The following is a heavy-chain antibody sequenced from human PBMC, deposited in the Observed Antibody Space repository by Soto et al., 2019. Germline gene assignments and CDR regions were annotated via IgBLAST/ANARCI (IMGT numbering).Heavy chain of an antibody. CDR2: FDPEDGET. D-gene: IGHD4-17*01. Sequence: AASVKVSCKVSGYTLTELSMHWVRQAPGKGLEWMGGFDPEDGETIYAQKFQGRVTITADESTSTAYMELSSLRSEDTAVYYCARPTVTDAFDIWGQGTMVTVSS. V-gene: IGHV1-24*01. J-gene: IGHJ3*02. CDR3: ARPTVTDAFDI. CDR1: GYTLTELS.